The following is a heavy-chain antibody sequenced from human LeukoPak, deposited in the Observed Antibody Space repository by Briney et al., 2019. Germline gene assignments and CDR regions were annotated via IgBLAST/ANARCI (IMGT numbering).Heavy chain of an antibody. J-gene: IGHJ4*02. V-gene: IGHV1-24*01. CDR3: VTDLRYSSGWFDFDY. CDR1: GYTLTQIS. Sequence: ASVKVSCKVSGYTLTQISIHWVRQAPGKGLEWMGGFDPEDGETIYAQKFQGRVTMTEDTSTDTAYMELSSLRSEDKAVYYCVTDLRYSSGWFDFDYWGQGTLVTVSS. CDR2: FDPEDGET. D-gene: IGHD6-19*01.